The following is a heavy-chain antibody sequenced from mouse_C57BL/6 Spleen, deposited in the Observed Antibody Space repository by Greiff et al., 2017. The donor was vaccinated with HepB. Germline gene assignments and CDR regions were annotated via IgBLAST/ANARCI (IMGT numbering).Heavy chain of an antibody. D-gene: IGHD2-4*01. CDR3: TVIYYDYGGDSYAMDY. V-gene: IGHV14-4*01. CDR2: IDPENGDT. J-gene: IGHJ4*01. Sequence: VQLQQSGAELVRPGASVKLSCTASGFNIKDDYMHWVKQRPEQGLEWIGWIDPENGDTEYASKFQGKATITADTSSNTAYLQLSSLTSEDTAVYYCTVIYYDYGGDSYAMDYWGQGTSVTVSS. CDR1: GFNIKDDY.